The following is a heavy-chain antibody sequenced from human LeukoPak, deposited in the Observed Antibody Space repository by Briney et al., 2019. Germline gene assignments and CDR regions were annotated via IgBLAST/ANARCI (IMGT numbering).Heavy chain of an antibody. CDR2: IYYSGST. D-gene: IGHD6-19*01. Sequence: SETLSLTCTVSGGSISSYYWNWIRQPPGKGREWSGYIYYSGSTNYNPSLKSRVTISVDTSKNQFTLKLSSVTAADTAVYYCARGGWYPESFQHWGQGALVTVSS. V-gene: IGHV4-59*01. CDR1: GGSISSYY. CDR3: ARGGWYPESFQH. J-gene: IGHJ1*01.